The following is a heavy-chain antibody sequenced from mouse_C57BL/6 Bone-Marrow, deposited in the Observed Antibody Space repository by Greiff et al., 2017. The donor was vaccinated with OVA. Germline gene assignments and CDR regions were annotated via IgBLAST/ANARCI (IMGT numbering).Heavy chain of an antibody. CDR2: ISSGGSYT. CDR3: ARQGGPYDYDEGGAMDY. D-gene: IGHD2-4*01. J-gene: IGHJ4*01. V-gene: IGHV5-6*01. CDR1: GFTFSSYG. Sequence: EVQLVESGGDLVKPGGSLKLSCAASGFTFSSYGMSWVRQTPDKRLEWVATISSGGSYTYYPDSVKGRFTISRDNAKNTLYLQMSSLKSEDTAMYYCARQGGPYDYDEGGAMDYWGQGTSVTVSS.